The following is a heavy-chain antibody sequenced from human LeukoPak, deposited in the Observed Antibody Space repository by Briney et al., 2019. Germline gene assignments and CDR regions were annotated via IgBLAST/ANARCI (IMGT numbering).Heavy chain of an antibody. CDR3: TRGPIQLCLYYGMDV. Sequence: GGSLRLSCTASGFTFGDHAMSWVRQAPGKGLEWVGFIRSKAYGGTTEYAASVKGRFTISRDDSKSIAYLQMNSLKTEDTAVYYCTRGPIQLCLYYGMDVWGQGTTGIVS. J-gene: IGHJ6*02. V-gene: IGHV3-49*04. D-gene: IGHD5-18*01. CDR2: IRSKAYGGTT. CDR1: GFTFGDHA.